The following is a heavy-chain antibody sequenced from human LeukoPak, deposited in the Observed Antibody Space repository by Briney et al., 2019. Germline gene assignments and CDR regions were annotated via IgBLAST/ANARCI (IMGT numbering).Heavy chain of an antibody. V-gene: IGHV4-59*11. CDR3: ARGGTTVTPGFLWFDP. Sequence: SETLSLTCSVSGGSISSHYWSWIRQPPGKGLEWIGYIYYSGSTKYNPSLKSRVTISVDTSKNQFSLKLSSVTAADTAVYYCARGGTTVTPGFLWFDPWGQGTLVNGS. CDR2: IYYSGST. CDR1: GGSISSHY. J-gene: IGHJ5*02. D-gene: IGHD4-17*01.